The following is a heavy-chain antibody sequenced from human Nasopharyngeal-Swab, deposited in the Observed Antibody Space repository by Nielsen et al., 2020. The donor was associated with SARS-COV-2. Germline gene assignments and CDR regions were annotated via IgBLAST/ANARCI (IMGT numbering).Heavy chain of an antibody. CDR3: ARDGTMVRGVIRST. CDR1: GFTVSSNY. J-gene: IGHJ5*02. D-gene: IGHD3-10*01. V-gene: IGHV3-66*01. Sequence: GGSLRLSCAASGFTVSSNYMSWVRQAPGKGLEWVSVIYSGGSTYYADSVKGRFTISRDNSKNTLYLQMNSLRAEDTAVYYCARDGTMVRGVIRSTWGQGTLVTVSS. CDR2: IYSGGST.